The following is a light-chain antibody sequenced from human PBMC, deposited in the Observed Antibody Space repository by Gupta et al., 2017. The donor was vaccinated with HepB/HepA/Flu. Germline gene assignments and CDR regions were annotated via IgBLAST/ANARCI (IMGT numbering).Light chain of an antibody. CDR2: DVS. V-gene: IGLV2-14*01. J-gene: IGLJ2*01. Sequence: SALTQPASVSGSPGQSITISCTGPSSDVGGYNYVSWSQQHTGKAPKLMIYDVSNRRSGVSHRFSGSKSGNTAAVTTSGLQAEDEADYYCSSYTITSTPVVFGGGTKLTVL. CDR3: SSYTITSTPVV. CDR1: SSDVGGYNY.